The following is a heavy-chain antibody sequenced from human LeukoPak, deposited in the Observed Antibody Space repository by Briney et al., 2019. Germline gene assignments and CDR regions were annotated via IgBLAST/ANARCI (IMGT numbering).Heavy chain of an antibody. J-gene: IGHJ4*02. V-gene: IGHV1-69*04. CDR3: ARVSSGYYYYFDY. CDR1: GGTFSSYA. CDR2: IIPILGIA. D-gene: IGHD3-22*01. Sequence: SVKVSCKASGGTFSSYAISWVRQAPGQGLEWMGRIIPILGIANYAQKFQGRVTITADKSTSTAYMELSSLRSEDTAVYYCARVSSGYYYYFDYWGQGTLVTVSS.